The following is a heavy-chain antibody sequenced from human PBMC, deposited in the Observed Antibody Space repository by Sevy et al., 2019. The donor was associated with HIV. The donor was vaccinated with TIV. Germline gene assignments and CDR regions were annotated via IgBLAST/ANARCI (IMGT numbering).Heavy chain of an antibody. V-gene: IGHV4-30-4*01. CDR2: IYYSGTT. D-gene: IGHD2-2*01. Sequence: SETLSLTCTVSGGSISSGDYYWSWIRQPPGKGLEWIGYIYYSGTTYSNPSLKSRLTISVNTSKNQFSLKLSSLTAADTAVYYCARTSRDIVLVAAYFDFWGQGTLVTVSS. CDR3: ARTSRDIVLVAAYFDF. CDR1: GGSISSGDYY. J-gene: IGHJ4*02.